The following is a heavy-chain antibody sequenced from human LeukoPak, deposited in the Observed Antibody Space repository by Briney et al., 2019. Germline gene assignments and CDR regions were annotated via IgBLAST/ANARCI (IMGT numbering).Heavy chain of an antibody. CDR2: TYYRSKWYN. CDR1: GDSVSSNSAA. J-gene: IGHJ4*02. D-gene: IGHD6-19*01. V-gene: IGHV6-1*01. CDR3: ARDRLAVAATFDY. Sequence: SQTLSLTCAISGDSVSSNSAAWNWLRQSPSRGLEWLGRTYYRSKWYNDYAVSVKSRITINPDTSKNQFSLQLNSVTPEDTAVYYCARDRLAVAATFDYWGQGTLVTVSS.